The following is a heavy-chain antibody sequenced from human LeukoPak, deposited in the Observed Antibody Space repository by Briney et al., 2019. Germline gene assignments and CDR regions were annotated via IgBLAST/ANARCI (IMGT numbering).Heavy chain of an antibody. Sequence: GASVKVSCKASGYTFTSYGISWVRQAPGQGLEWMGWISAYNGNANYAQKLQGRVTMTTDTSTSTAYMDLGNLRSDDTAVYFCARDQVVGATAGTFDSWGQGTLVTVSP. J-gene: IGHJ4*02. CDR1: GYTFTSYG. CDR3: ARDQVVGATAGTFDS. V-gene: IGHV1-18*01. CDR2: ISAYNGNA. D-gene: IGHD1-26*01.